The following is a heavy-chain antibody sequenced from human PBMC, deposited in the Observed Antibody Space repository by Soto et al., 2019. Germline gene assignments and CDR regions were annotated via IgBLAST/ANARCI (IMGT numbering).Heavy chain of an antibody. D-gene: IGHD5-12*01. CDR2: ISYDESNK. CDR1: GFTFSSYG. CDR3: ANTIYSGYEDAFDL. Sequence: GGSLRLSCAASGFTFSSYGMHWVRQALGKGLEWVAVISYDESNKYYADSVKGRFTISRDNSKNTLYLQMNSLRAEDTAVYYCANTIYSGYEDAFDLWGHGTMVTVS. V-gene: IGHV3-30*18. J-gene: IGHJ3*01.